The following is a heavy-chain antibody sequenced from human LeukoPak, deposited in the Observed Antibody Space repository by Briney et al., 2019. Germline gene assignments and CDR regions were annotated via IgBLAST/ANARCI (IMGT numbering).Heavy chain of an antibody. V-gene: IGHV5-10-1*01. J-gene: IGHJ5*02. D-gene: IGHD3-3*01. Sequence: GESLKISCQGSGYTFTTYWISLVRQMPGKGLEWMGRIDPTDSYTNYSPSFQGHVTISVDKSTSTAYLQWSSLKASDTAMYYCARHYTSNWFDPGGEGTLVTVSS. CDR2: IDPTDSYT. CDR3: ARHYTSNWFDP. CDR1: GYTFTTYW.